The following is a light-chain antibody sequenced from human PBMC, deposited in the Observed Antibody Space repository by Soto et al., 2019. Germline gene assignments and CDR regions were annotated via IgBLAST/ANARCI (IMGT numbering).Light chain of an antibody. Sequence: DIQLTQSPSTLSASVGDRVTLTCRASEDISRWLAWYQHKPGKAPKLLIYQASNLESGVPSRFTGSGSETEFTLTISGLQPDDFASYCCLQYNFYPYTFGQGTKLEIK. CDR2: QAS. CDR1: EDISRW. CDR3: LQYNFYPYT. J-gene: IGKJ2*01. V-gene: IGKV1-5*03.